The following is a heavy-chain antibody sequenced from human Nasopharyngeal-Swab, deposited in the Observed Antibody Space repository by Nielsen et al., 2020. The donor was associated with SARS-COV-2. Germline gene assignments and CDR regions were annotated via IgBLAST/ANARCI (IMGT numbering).Heavy chain of an antibody. CDR3: ARGWEYSSSSPNWFDP. CDR1: GFTFSSYE. J-gene: IGHJ5*02. CDR2: ISSSGSTL. Sequence: GGSLRLSCAASGFTFSSYEMNWVRQAPGEGLEWVSYISSSGSTLYYADSVKGRFTISRDNAKNSLYLQMNSLRAEDTAVYYCARGWEYSSSSPNWFDPWGQGTLVTVSS. D-gene: IGHD6-6*01. V-gene: IGHV3-48*03.